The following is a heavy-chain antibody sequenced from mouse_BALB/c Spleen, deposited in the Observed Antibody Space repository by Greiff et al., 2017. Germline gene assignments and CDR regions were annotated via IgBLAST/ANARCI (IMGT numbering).Heavy chain of an antibody. CDR2: ISSGGSYT. J-gene: IGHJ4*01. D-gene: IGHD2-10*01. Sequence: EVQRVESGGDLVKPGGSLKLSCAASGFTFSSYGMSWVRQTPDKRLEWVATISSGGSYTYYPDSVKGRFTISRDNAKNTLYLQMSSLKSEDTAMYYCARSSYYGNIGAMDYWGQGTSVTVSS. CDR1: GFTFSSYG. CDR3: ARSSYYGNIGAMDY. V-gene: IGHV5-6*01.